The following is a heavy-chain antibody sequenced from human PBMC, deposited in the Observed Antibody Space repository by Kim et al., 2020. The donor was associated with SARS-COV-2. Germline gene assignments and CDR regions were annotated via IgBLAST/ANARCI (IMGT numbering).Heavy chain of an antibody. V-gene: IGHV3-21*01. CDR2: ISSSSSYI. CDR3: ARDQLSYCSGGSCYPH. D-gene: IGHD2-15*01. CDR1: GFTFSSYS. J-gene: IGHJ4*02. Sequence: GGSLRLSCAASGFTFSSYSMNWVRQAPGKGLEWVSSISSSSSYIYYADSVKGRFTISRDNAKNSLYLQMNSLRAEDTAVYYCARDQLSYCSGGSCYPHWGQGTLVTVSS.